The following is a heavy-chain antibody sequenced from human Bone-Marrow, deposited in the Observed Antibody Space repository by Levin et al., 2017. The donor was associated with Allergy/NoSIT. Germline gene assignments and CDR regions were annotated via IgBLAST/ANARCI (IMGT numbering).Heavy chain of an antibody. D-gene: IGHD5-24*01. Sequence: PSETLSLTCAASGFTFSSYWMSWVRQAPGKGLEWVANIKQDGSEKYYVDSVKGRFTISRDNAKNSLYLQMNSLRAEDTAVYYCARGPRWLQLSDVYYFDYWGQGTLVTVSS. CDR3: ARGPRWLQLSDVYYFDY. CDR1: GFTFSSYW. V-gene: IGHV3-7*01. CDR2: IKQDGSEK. J-gene: IGHJ4*02.